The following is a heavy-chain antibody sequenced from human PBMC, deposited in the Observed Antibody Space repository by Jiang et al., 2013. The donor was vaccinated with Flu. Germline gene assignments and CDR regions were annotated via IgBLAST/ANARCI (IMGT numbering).Heavy chain of an antibody. Sequence: GAEVKKPGESLKISCKGSGYSFISYWIGWVRQMPGKGLEWMGILYPADSDTRYSPSFQGQVTISADKSISTAYLQWRSLKASDTAMYYCARISSSWYTDAFDIWGQGTMVTVSS. D-gene: IGHD6-13*01. CDR3: ARISSSWYTDAFDI. J-gene: IGHJ3*02. CDR2: LYPADSDT. CDR1: GYSFISYW. V-gene: IGHV5-51*01.